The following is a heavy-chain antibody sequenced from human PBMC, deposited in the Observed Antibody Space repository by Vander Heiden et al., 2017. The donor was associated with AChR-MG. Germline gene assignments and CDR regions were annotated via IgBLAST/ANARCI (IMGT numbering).Heavy chain of an antibody. CDR2: MNDDGSRT. J-gene: IGHJ1*01. V-gene: IGHV3-74*01. Sequence: VPLVESGGRLVPPRGSLRLSCAASGFPFRRYWMHGVRQAPGKGLVWVSRMNDDGSRTTYADSVKGRFTISRDNAKNTLYLQMNSLRAEDTAVYYCARDTEGCTNGLCYFQYWGQGTLVTVSS. CDR1: GFPFRRYW. D-gene: IGHD2-8*01. CDR3: ARDTEGCTNGLCYFQY.